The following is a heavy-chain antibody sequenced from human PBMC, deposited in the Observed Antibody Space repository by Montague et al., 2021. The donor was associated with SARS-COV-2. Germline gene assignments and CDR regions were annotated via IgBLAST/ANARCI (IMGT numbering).Heavy chain of an antibody. Sequence: SETLSLTCAVSGVSISGRNWCCWLRHPPGKGLELIGEIYNSGSANYHPPLRGRVTTSVAKSKNLFSLNMTSATAADTAVYYCVRVPPSVSATGGNYYYGLDVWGQGTSTTVPS. V-gene: IGHV4-4*02. CDR3: VRVPPSVSATGGNYYYGLDV. CDR2: IYNSGSA. D-gene: IGHD2-8*01. CDR1: GVSISGRNW. J-gene: IGHJ6*02.